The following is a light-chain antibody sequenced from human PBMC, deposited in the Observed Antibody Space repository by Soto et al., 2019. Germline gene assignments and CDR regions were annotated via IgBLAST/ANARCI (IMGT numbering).Light chain of an antibody. CDR3: QKYNSAPRT. J-gene: IGKJ4*01. Sequence: EIQMTQSPSSLSASVGDRFSRTCRASQGISNYLAWYQQKPGIVPKLLIYAASTLQSGVPSRFSGGGSGTDFTLTISSLQPEDVATYYCQKYNSAPRTFGGGTKV. CDR2: AAS. CDR1: QGISNY. V-gene: IGKV1-27*01.